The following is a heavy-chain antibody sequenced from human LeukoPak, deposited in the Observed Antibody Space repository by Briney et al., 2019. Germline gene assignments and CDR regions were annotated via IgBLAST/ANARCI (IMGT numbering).Heavy chain of an antibody. D-gene: IGHD2-15*01. V-gene: IGHV3-15*01. CDR3: TTGNIHCSGGSCYHP. J-gene: IGHJ5*02. Sequence: GGSLRLSCAASGFTFSNAWMSWVRQAPGKGLEWVGRIKSKTDGGTTDYAAPVKGRFTISRDDSKNTLYLQMNSLKTEDTAVYYCTTGNIHCSGGSCYHPWGQGTLVTVSS. CDR2: IKSKTDGGTT. CDR1: GFTFSNAW.